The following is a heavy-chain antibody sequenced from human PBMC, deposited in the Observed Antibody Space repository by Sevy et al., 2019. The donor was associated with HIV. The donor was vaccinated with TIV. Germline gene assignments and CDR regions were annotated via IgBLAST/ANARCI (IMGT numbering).Heavy chain of an antibody. CDR1: GYTFTSYA. V-gene: IGHV1-3*01. CDR3: ARVPKELHYYYYYGMDV. J-gene: IGHJ6*02. Sequence: ASVKVSCKASGYTFTSYAMHWVRQAPGQRLEWMGWINAGNGNTKYSQKFQGRVTITRETSASKAYMELGSLRSEETAVYYCARVPKELHYYYYYGMDVWGQGTTVTVSS. CDR2: INAGNGNT. D-gene: IGHD1-7*01.